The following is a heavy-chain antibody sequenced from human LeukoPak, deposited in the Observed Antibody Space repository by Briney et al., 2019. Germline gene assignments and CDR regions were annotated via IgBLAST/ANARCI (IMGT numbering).Heavy chain of an antibody. CDR1: GFTFSSYS. J-gene: IGHJ4*02. Sequence: GGSLRLSCAASGFTFSSYSMNWVRQAPGKGMEWVSSISSSSSNIYYADSVKGRFTISRDNAKNSLYLQMNSLIVEDTAVYYCARCTTGRTFGSLREIKRSREIDYWGQGTLVTVSS. V-gene: IGHV3-21*01. D-gene: IGHD1-1*01. CDR2: ISSSSSNI. CDR3: ARCTTGRTFGSLREIKRSREIDY.